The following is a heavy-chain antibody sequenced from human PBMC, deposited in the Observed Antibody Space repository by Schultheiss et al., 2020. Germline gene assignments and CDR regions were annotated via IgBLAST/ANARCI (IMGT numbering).Heavy chain of an antibody. CDR2: IKSKTDGGTT. CDR3: TTNYDILTGYIYYYYGMDV. V-gene: IGHV3-15*01. J-gene: IGHJ6*02. Sequence: GSLRLSCAASGFTFSNAWMSWVRQAAGKGLEWVGRIKSKTDGGTTDYAAPVKGRFTISRDDSKNTLYLQMNSLKTEDTAVYYCTTNYDILTGYIYYYYGMDVWGQGTTVTVSS. CDR1: GFTFSNAW. D-gene: IGHD3-9*01.